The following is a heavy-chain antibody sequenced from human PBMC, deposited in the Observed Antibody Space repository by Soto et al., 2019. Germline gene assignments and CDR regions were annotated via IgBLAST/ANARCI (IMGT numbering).Heavy chain of an antibody. D-gene: IGHD3-3*01. J-gene: IGHJ6*02. CDR1: DGSFSVGY. CDR2: IHHSGST. Sequence: SETRSLSYAFSDGSFSVGYWSWLRQPAGGGLAWIGEIHHSGSTNHNPPLKSRVTISVDTSKNQFSLKLSSVTAADTAVYYCARYYYDFWSGYSRAYYYYGMDVWGQGTTVT. CDR3: ARYYYDFWSGYSRAYYYYGMDV. V-gene: IGHV4-34*01.